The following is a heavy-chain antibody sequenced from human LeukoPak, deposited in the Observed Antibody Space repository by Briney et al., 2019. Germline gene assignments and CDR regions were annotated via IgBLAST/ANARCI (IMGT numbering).Heavy chain of an antibody. J-gene: IGHJ3*02. D-gene: IGHD3-22*01. CDR1: GYSISSGYY. V-gene: IGHV4-38-2*02. CDR3: ARTYYYDSSGYYGDAFDI. CDR2: IYHSGST. Sequence: PSETLSLTCTVSGYSISSGYYWGWIRQPPGKGLEWIGSIYHSGSTYYNPSLKSRVTISVDTSKNQFSLKLSSVTAADTAVYYCARTYYYDSSGYYGDAFDIWGQGTMVTVSS.